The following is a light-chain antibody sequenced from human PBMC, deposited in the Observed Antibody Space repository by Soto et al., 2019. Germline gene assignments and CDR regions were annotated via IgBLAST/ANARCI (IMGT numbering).Light chain of an antibody. CDR1: QSVTSSY. Sequence: EIVLTQSPGTLSLSPGERATLSCRASQSVTSSYLAWYQQKPGQAPRLLIYGASSRATGIPDRFSDSGSGKDYTLTINRLKPEDFAVYYCQQYGSSPRTFGQGTKLEIK. V-gene: IGKV3-20*01. J-gene: IGKJ2*01. CDR2: GAS. CDR3: QQYGSSPRT.